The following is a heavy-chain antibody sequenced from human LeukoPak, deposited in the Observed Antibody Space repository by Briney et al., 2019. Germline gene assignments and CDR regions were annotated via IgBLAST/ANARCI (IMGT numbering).Heavy chain of an antibody. CDR3: ARDVFFDY. J-gene: IGHJ4*02. Sequence: GRSLRLSCAASGFTFSSYAMHWVRQAPGKGLEWVAVISYDGSNKYYADSVKGRFTISRDNAKNSLYLQMNSLRAEDTAVYYCARDVFFDYWGQGTLVTVSS. CDR2: ISYDGSNK. CDR1: GFTFSSYA. D-gene: IGHD3-10*01. V-gene: IGHV3-30-3*01.